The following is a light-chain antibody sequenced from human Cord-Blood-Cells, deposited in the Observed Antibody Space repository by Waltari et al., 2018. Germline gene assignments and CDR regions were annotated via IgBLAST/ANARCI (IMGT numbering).Light chain of an antibody. Sequence: DIQMTQSPSTLSASVGDRVNITCRASQSISSWLAWYQQKPGKAPKLLIYKASSLESGVPSRFSGSESGTEFTLTISSLQPDDFATYYCQQYNSYPYSFGQGTKLEIK. J-gene: IGKJ2*03. CDR2: KAS. CDR3: QQYNSYPYS. CDR1: QSISSW. V-gene: IGKV1-5*03.